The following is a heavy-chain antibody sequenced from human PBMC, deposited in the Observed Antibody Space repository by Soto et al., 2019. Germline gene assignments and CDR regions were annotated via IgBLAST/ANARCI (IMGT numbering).Heavy chain of an antibody. D-gene: IGHD3-3*01. Sequence: SQTLSLTCAVYGGSFSGYYWSWIRPPPGKGLEWIGEINHSGSTNYNPSIKSRVTISVDTSKNQFSLKLGSVTAADTAVYYCARGTKSSPIRLRFLEWFPFDYWGQGTLVTVSS. V-gene: IGHV4-34*01. CDR1: GGSFSGYY. CDR3: ARGTKSSPIRLRFLEWFPFDY. CDR2: INHSGST. J-gene: IGHJ4*02.